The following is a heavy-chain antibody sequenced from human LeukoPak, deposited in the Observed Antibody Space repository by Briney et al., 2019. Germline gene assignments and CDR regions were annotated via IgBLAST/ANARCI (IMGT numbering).Heavy chain of an antibody. CDR2: INHSGST. D-gene: IGHD6-13*01. Sequence: SETLSLTCTVSGGSISSSSYYWSWIRQPPGKGLEWIGEINHSGSTNYNPSLKSRVTISVDTSKNQFSLKLSSVTAADTAVYYCARLGIAAAGAPFDYWGQGTLVTVSS. CDR3: ARLGIAAAGAPFDY. CDR1: GGSISSSSYY. V-gene: IGHV4-39*07. J-gene: IGHJ4*02.